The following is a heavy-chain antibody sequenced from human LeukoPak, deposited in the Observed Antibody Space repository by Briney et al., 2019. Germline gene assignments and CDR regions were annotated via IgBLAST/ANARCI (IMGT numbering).Heavy chain of an antibody. CDR2: IYPGDSDT. CDR3: ARLGCTRSKYSSSCSYYFDY. CDR1: GYSFATYW. J-gene: IGHJ4*02. D-gene: IGHD6-13*01. Sequence: GESLKISCKGSGYSFATYWIGWVRQMPGKGLEWMGIIYPGDSDTTYSPSFQGQVIISADKSISTAYLQWSSLKASDTAMYYCARLGCTRSKYSSSCSYYFDYWGQGTLVTVSS. V-gene: IGHV5-51*01.